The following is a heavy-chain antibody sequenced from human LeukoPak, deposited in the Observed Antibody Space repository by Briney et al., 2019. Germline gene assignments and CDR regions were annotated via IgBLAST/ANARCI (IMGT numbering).Heavy chain of an antibody. CDR1: GGTFSSYA. J-gene: IGHJ6*03. Sequence: ASVKVSCKASGGTFSSYAISWVRQAPGQWLEWMGGIIPIFGTANYAQKFQGRVTITTDESTSTAYMELSSLRSEDTAVYYCARGRSVARTKFTTSWYYMDVWGKGTTVTVSS. CDR2: IIPIFGTA. CDR3: ARGRSVARTKFTTSWYYMDV. D-gene: IGHD6-19*01. V-gene: IGHV1-69*05.